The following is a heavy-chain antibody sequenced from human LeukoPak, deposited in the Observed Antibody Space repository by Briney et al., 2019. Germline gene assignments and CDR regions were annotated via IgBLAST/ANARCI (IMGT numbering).Heavy chain of an antibody. CDR2: ISAYNGNT. CDR3: ARAAYYYDSSGYYRKLGRFDP. D-gene: IGHD3-22*01. CDR1: GYTFTSYG. J-gene: IGHJ5*02. V-gene: IGHV1-18*01. Sequence: ASVKVSCKASGYTFTSYGISWVRQAPGQGLEWMGWISAYNGNTNYAQKLQGRVTMTTDTSTSTAYMELRSLRSDDTAVYYCARAAYYYDSSGYYRKLGRFDPWGQGTLVTVSS.